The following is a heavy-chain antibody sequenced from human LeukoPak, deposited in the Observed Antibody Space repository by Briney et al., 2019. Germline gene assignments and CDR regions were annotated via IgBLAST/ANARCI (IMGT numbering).Heavy chain of an antibody. V-gene: IGHV3-23*01. CDR1: GFTFSSYA. J-gene: IGHJ4*02. D-gene: IGHD1-26*01. Sequence: GSLRLSCAASGFTFSSYAMSWVRQAPGKGLEWVSAISGSGGSTYYADSVKGRFTISRDNSKNTLYLQMNSLRAEDTAVYYCAKTHRQIKVGALFYYFDYWGQGTLVTVSS. CDR2: ISGSGGST. CDR3: AKTHRQIKVGALFYYFDY.